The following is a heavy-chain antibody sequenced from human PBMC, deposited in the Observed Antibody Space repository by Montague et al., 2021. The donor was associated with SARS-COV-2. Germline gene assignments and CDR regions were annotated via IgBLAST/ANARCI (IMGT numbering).Heavy chain of an antibody. CDR1: GFTFSSYE. Sequence: SLRLSCAASGFTFSSYEMNWVRQAPGKGLEWVSYISSSGSTIYYADSVKGRFTISRDNAKNSLYLRMNSMRAEDTAVYYCASEMATIEYYYYGMDVWGQGTTVTVSS. V-gene: IGHV3-48*03. J-gene: IGHJ6*02. CDR3: ASEMATIEYYYYGMDV. D-gene: IGHD5-24*01. CDR2: ISSSGSTI.